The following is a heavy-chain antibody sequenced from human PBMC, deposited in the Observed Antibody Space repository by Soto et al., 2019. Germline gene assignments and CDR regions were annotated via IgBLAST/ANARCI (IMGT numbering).Heavy chain of an antibody. D-gene: IGHD6-13*01. V-gene: IGHV3-23*01. CDR1: GFTFSSYA. Sequence: GGSLRLSCAASGFTFSSYAMSWVRQAPGKGLEWVSAISGSGGSTYYADSVKGRFTISRDNSKNTLYLQMNSLRAEDTAVYYCANPWGGIAAALYYFDYWGQGTLVTVSS. CDR3: ANPWGGIAAALYYFDY. CDR2: ISGSGGST. J-gene: IGHJ4*02.